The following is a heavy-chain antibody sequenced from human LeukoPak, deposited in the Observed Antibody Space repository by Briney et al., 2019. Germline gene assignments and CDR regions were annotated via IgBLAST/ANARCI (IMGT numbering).Heavy chain of an antibody. CDR1: GFSFSSFA. CDR3: AKDRGAGYYQRLRYFDD. D-gene: IGHD3-10*01. J-gene: IGHJ4*02. CDR2: LSGSGATT. Sequence: GGSLRLSCAASGFSFSSFAMHWVRQAAGKGLEWVSALSGSGATTYYADSVKGRFAISRDNAKNTLYLQMNRLRAEDTAVYYCAKDRGAGYYQRLRYFDDWGQGTLVTVSS. V-gene: IGHV3-23*01.